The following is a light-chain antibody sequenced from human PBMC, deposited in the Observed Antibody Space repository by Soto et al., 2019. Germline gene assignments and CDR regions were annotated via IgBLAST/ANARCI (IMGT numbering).Light chain of an antibody. CDR3: QQSYSTPLT. J-gene: IGKJ4*01. V-gene: IGKV1-39*01. Sequence: DIQMPQSPSSLSASVGDRVTITCRASQSISSYLNWYQQKPGKAPKLLIYDASSLQSGVPSRFSGSGSGTDFTLTISNLQPEDFATYSCQQSYSTPLTFGGGTKVEIK. CDR2: DAS. CDR1: QSISSY.